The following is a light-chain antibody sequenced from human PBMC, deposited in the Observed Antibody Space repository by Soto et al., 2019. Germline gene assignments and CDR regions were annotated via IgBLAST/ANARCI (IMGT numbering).Light chain of an antibody. Sequence: EYVLTQSPGTLSLSPGERATLSCRASESVSSIYVAWYQQKPGQAPRLLIYDASSRATGIPDRFSGGGSGTDFTLTISRLEPEDFAVYYCQQFSSYPLTFGGGTKVDI. CDR1: ESVSSIY. CDR2: DAS. V-gene: IGKV3-20*01. CDR3: QQFSSYPLT. J-gene: IGKJ4*01.